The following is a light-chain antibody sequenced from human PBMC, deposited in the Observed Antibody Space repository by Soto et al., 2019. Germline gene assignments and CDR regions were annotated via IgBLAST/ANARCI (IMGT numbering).Light chain of an antibody. CDR3: EQYGSSPYT. V-gene: IGKV3-20*01. CDR2: GGS. CDR1: QSVSSSY. J-gene: IGKJ2*01. Sequence: EIVLTQSPGTLSLSPGERATLSCRASQSVSSSYLAWYQQKPGQAPRLLIYGGSSRATGIPDRFSGSGSGKDFTVTISRLEPDDFAVYDCEQYGSSPYTFGRGTKLEIK.